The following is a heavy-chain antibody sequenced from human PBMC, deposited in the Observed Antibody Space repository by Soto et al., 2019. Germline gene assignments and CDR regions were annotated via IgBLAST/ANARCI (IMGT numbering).Heavy chain of an antibody. CDR3: ARDPGAPYGHYVEDRREGFDY. J-gene: IGHJ4*02. D-gene: IGHD4-17*01. CDR2: IIPIFGTA. Sequence: SVKVSCKASGCTFSSYAISWVRQATGQGLEWMGGIIPIFGTANYAQKFQGRVTITADESTSTAYMELSSLRSEDTAVYYCARDPGAPYGHYVEDRREGFDYWGQGTLVTVYS. CDR1: GCTFSSYA. V-gene: IGHV1-69*13.